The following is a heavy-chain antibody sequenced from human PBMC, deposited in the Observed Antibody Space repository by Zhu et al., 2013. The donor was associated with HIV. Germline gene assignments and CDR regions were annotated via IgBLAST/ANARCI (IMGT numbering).Heavy chain of an antibody. CDR1: EYTLTSYD. V-gene: IGHV1-8*03. J-gene: IGHJ4*02. CDR2: MKTNSGNT. Sequence: SCKASEYTLTSYDIHWVRQVTGQGLEWMGRMKTNSGNTGYAKKFQGRVTFTRNTSIDTAYMELTSLNSEDTAVYYCARDHNSGYYSYFDYWGQGTLVTVSS. CDR3: ARDHNSGYYSYFDY. D-gene: IGHD3-22*01.